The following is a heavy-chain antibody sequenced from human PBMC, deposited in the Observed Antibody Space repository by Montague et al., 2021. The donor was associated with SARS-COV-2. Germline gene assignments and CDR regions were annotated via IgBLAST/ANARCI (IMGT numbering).Heavy chain of an antibody. V-gene: IGHV3-74*01. Sequence: SLRLSCAASGFTFSSYWMHWVRQAPGKGLEWVSRIKNDGSSASYADSVKGRFTISRDNAKNTLYLQMNNLRAEDTAVHYCARVINMRIIRHAYGMDVWGQGTTVTVSS. D-gene: IGHD2-15*01. J-gene: IGHJ6*02. CDR2: IKNDGSSA. CDR3: ARVINMRIIRHAYGMDV. CDR1: GFTFSSYW.